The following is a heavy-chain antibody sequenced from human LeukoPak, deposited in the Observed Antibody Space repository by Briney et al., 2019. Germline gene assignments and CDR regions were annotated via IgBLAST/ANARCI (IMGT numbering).Heavy chain of an antibody. J-gene: IGHJ4*02. CDR2: IYYSGST. CDR3: ARHLFIAARVFDY. D-gene: IGHD6-6*01. Sequence: SETLSLTCTVSGGSISSSSYYWGWIRQPPGKGLEWIGSIYYSGSTYYNPSLKSRVTIFVDTSKNQFSLKLSSVTAADTAVYYCARHLFIAARVFDYWGQGTLVTVSS. CDR1: GGSISSSSYY. V-gene: IGHV4-39*01.